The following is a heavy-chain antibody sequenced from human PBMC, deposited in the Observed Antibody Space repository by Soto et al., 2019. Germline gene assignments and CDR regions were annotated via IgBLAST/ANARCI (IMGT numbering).Heavy chain of an antibody. CDR1: GGSISSSSYY. V-gene: IGHV4-39*01. CDR3: ARRERSVATITDEAFDI. J-gene: IGHJ3*02. CDR2: IYYSGST. Sequence: SETLSLTCTVSGGSISSSSYYWGWIRQPPGKGLEWIGSIYYSGSTYYNPSLKSRVTISVDTSKNQFSLKLSSVTAADTAVYYCARRERSVATITDEAFDIWGQGTMVTVSS. D-gene: IGHD5-12*01.